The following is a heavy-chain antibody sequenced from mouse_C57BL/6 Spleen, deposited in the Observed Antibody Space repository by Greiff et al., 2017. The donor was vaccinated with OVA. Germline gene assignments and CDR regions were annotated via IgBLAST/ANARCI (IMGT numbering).Heavy chain of an antibody. Sequence: QVQLQQSGAELVRPGASVTLSCKASGYTFTDYEMHWVKQTPVHGLEWIGAIDPETGGTAYNQKFKGKAILTADKSSSTAYMELRSLTSEDSAVYYCTRTGYYGSSSNDAMDYWGQGTSVTVSS. CDR2: IDPETGGT. V-gene: IGHV1-15*01. J-gene: IGHJ4*01. CDR3: TRTGYYGSSSNDAMDY. D-gene: IGHD1-1*01. CDR1: GYTFTDYE.